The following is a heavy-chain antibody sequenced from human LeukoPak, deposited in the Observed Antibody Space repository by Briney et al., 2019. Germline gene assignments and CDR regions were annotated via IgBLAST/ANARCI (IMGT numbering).Heavy chain of an antibody. CDR3: AKELYTGSYFTSDY. J-gene: IGHJ4*02. CDR1: GFTFSNAW. D-gene: IGHD1-26*01. V-gene: IGHV3-15*01. Sequence: GGSLRLSCAASGFTFSNAWMTWVRQAPGKGLEWVGRIKRKTVGGTTDYAAPVKGRFTISRDDSKDTLYLQMNSLRAEDTAVYYCAKELYTGSYFTSDYWGQGTLVTVSS. CDR2: IKRKTVGGTT.